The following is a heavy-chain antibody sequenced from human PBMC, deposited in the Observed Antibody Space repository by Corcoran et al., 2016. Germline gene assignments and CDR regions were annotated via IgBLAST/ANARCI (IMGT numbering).Heavy chain of an antibody. V-gene: IGHV4-38-2*02. Sequence: QVQLQESGPGLVKPSETLSLTCTVSGYSISSGYYWGWIRQPPGKGLEWIGSIHQSGSTYYNPPLKSRVTISVDTSKNQFSLKLSSGTAAATAVYYCARDPGRDSSLTYYYYGMDVWGQGTTVTVSS. D-gene: IGHD3-22*01. CDR3: ARDPGRDSSLTYYYYGMDV. J-gene: IGHJ6*02. CDR2: IHQSGST. CDR1: GYSISSGYY.